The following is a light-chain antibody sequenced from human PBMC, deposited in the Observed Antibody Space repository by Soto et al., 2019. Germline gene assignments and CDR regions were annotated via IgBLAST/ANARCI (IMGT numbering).Light chain of an antibody. CDR3: QQYNNWPIT. CDR2: GAS. V-gene: IGKV3D-15*01. Sequence: EIVMTQSPAPLSVPPGERATLSCRTSQSLSSNLAWYQQKPGQATRILIYGASTRATGIPARFSGSGSGTEFTLTISSLQSEDFAVYYCQQYNNWPITFVQGTRLEIK. J-gene: IGKJ5*01. CDR1: QSLSSN.